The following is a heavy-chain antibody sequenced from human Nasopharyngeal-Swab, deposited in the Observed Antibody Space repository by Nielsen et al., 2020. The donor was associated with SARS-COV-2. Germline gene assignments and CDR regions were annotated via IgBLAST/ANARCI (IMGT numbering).Heavy chain of an antibody. CDR2: INTNTGNL. CDR1: GYTFTSYA. D-gene: IGHD3-9*01. Sequence: ASVKVSCKAYGYTFTSYAMNWVRQAPGQGLEWMGWINTNTGNLTYVQGFTGRFVFSLDTSVSTAYLQISSLKAEDTAVYYCARDGYFDWLALSWFDPWGQGTLVTVSS. V-gene: IGHV7-4-1*02. CDR3: ARDGYFDWLALSWFDP. J-gene: IGHJ5*02.